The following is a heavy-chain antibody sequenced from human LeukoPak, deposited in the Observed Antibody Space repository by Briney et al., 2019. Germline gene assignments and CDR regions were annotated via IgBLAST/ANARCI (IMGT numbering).Heavy chain of an antibody. CDR1: GGTFSTYA. V-gene: IGHV3-23*01. CDR3: ARDTTLTVDY. Sequence: GGSLRLSCAVSGGTFSTYAMSWVRQAPGKGLEWVSAISGSGGYTYYADSVKGRFTISRDNAKNSLYLQMNSLRAEDAAVYYCARDTTLTVDYWGQGTLVTVSS. D-gene: IGHD2-21*02. J-gene: IGHJ4*02. CDR2: ISGSGGYT.